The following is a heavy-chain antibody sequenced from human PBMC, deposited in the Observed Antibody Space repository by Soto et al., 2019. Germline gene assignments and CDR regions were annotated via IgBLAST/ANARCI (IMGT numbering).Heavy chain of an antibody. V-gene: IGHV1-69*13. CDR3: ARDGIVGGYFDY. CDR1: GGTFSSYA. CDR2: IIPIFGTA. Sequence: ASVKVSCKASGGTFSSYAISWVRQAPGQGLEWMGGIIPIFGTANYAQKFQGRVTITADESTSTAYMELSSLRSDDTAVYYCARDGIVGGYFDYWGQGTLVTVSS. J-gene: IGHJ4*02. D-gene: IGHD1-26*01.